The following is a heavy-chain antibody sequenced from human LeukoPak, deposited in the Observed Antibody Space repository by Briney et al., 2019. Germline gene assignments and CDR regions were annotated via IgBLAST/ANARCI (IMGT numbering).Heavy chain of an antibody. D-gene: IGHD3-22*01. J-gene: IGHJ4*02. CDR3: ARGTYYYDSSGYCFFDY. CDR2: INPNSGGT. CDR1: RYTFTGYY. V-gene: IGHV1-2*06. Sequence: ASVKVSCKASRYTFTGYYMHWVRQAPGQGLEWMGRINPNSGGTNYAQKFQGRVTMTRDTSISTAYMELSRLRSDDTAVYYCARGTYYYDSSGYCFFDYWGQGTLVTVSS.